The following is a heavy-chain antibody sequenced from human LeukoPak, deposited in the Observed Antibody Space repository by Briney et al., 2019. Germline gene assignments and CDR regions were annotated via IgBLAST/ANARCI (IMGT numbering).Heavy chain of an antibody. CDR1: GGSISSYY. V-gene: IGHV4-59*01. Sequence: PSETLSLTCTVSGGSISSYYWSWIRQPPGKGLEWIGYIYYSGSTNYNPSLKSRVTISVDTSKNQFSLKLSSVTAADTAVYYCARDGATVTTFNYDAFDIWGQGTMVSVSS. J-gene: IGHJ3*02. CDR2: IYYSGST. CDR3: ARDGATVTTFNYDAFDI. D-gene: IGHD4-17*01.